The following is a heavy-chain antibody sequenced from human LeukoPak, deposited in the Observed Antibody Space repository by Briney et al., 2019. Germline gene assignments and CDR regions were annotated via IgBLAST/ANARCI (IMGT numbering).Heavy chain of an antibody. CDR3: AKVKTDILIPDS. CDR1: GFTFSSYG. J-gene: IGHJ4*02. CDR2: ISGSGGST. Sequence: GGSLRLSCAASGFTFSSYGMSWVRQAPGKGLEWVSTISGSGGSTYYADSVKGRFTISRDNSRNTLYLQMNSLASADTAVYYCAKVKTDILIPDSWGQGTLVTVSS. V-gene: IGHV3-23*01. D-gene: IGHD2-21*02.